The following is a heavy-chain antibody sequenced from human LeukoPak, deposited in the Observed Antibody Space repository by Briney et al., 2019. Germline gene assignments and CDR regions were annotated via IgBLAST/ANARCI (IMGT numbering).Heavy chain of an antibody. CDR1: GGTFSSYA. Sequence: ASVKVSCKASGGTFSSYAISWVRQAPGQGLEWMGGIIPIFGTANYAQKFQGRVTITADESTSTVYMELSSLRSEDTAVYYCARDSWELLSFDYWGQGTLVTVSS. CDR3: ARDSWELLSFDY. J-gene: IGHJ4*02. CDR2: IIPIFGTA. D-gene: IGHD1-26*01. V-gene: IGHV1-69*13.